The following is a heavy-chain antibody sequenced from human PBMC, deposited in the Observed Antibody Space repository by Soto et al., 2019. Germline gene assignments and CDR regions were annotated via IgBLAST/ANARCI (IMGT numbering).Heavy chain of an antibody. Sequence: GGSLRLSCAASGFTFSSYAMHWVRQAPGKGLEYVSAISSNGGSTYYANSVKGRFTISRDNSNNTLYLQMGSLRAEDMAVYYCARGPDCSGGSCYFSDYWGQGTLVTVSS. D-gene: IGHD2-15*01. J-gene: IGHJ4*02. CDR2: ISSNGGST. CDR3: ARGPDCSGGSCYFSDY. CDR1: GFTFSSYA. V-gene: IGHV3-64*01.